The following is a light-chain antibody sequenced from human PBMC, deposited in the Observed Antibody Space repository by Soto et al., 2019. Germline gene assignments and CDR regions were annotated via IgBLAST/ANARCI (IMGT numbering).Light chain of an antibody. CDR1: QSFSSTF. CDR3: QQYASSVT. J-gene: IGKJ1*01. CDR2: GAS. Sequence: EILLTQSPDSLSLSPGDRATLSCRASQSFSSTFFAWYQQKPGQAPRLLIYGASSRATGIPDRFSGSESGTDFPLTISRLEPEDFAVYYCQQYASSVTFVQVTKVEIK. V-gene: IGKV3-20*01.